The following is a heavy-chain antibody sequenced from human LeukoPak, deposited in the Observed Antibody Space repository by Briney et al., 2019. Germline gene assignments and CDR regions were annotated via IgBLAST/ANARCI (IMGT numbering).Heavy chain of an antibody. CDR1: GFTFSYYN. V-gene: IGHV3-64*02. Sequence: PGGSLRLSCAASGFTFSYYNIHWVRQAPGKGLEYVSAISTDGGDTYYADSVKGRFTISRDNSKNTVYLQMNSLRAEDTAVYYCARDPDDPEGDIVDYWGQGTLVTVSS. D-gene: IGHD3-16*01. CDR2: ISTDGGDT. J-gene: IGHJ4*02. CDR3: ARDPDDPEGDIVDY.